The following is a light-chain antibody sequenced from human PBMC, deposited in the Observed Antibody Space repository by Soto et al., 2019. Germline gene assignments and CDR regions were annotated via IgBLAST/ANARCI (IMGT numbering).Light chain of an antibody. V-gene: IGKV1-5*01. CDR1: QSISSW. CDR3: QQYQSSWT. J-gene: IGKJ1*01. CDR2: DAS. Sequence: DIQMTQSPSTLSASVGDRVIITCRASQSISSWLAWYQQKPGKVPNLLIYDASNLESGVPLRFSGSGSGTEFTLTISSLQPDDFATYYCQQYQSSWTFGQGTKVDI.